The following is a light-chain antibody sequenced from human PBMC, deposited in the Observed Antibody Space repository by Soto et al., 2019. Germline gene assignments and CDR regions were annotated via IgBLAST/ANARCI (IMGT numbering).Light chain of an antibody. CDR2: GAS. Sequence: EIVLTQSPGALSLSPVKRATLSCRASQSVSSSLAWYQQKPGQAPRLLIHGASSRATGIPDRFSGSGSGTDFTLTISSRQPADFAIHYCQQSYSTPVTFGGGTKVDIK. J-gene: IGKJ4*01. CDR3: QQSYSTPVT. CDR1: QSVSSS. V-gene: IGKV3-20*01.